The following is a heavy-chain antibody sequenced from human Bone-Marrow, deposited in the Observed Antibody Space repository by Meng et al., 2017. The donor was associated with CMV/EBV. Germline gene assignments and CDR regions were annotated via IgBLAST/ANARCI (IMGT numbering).Heavy chain of an antibody. Sequence: SETLSLTCAVYEGSFSGYYWSWIRQPPGEGLEWIGEINHNGNTNYNPSLKRRVTITVDTSKNQFPLKLTSVTAADTAVYYCARYGIYYYDSSGYSGFDYWGQGTLVTVSS. CDR2: INHNGNT. J-gene: IGHJ4*02. CDR3: ARYGIYYYDSSGYSGFDY. CDR1: EGSFSGYY. V-gene: IGHV4-34*01. D-gene: IGHD3-22*01.